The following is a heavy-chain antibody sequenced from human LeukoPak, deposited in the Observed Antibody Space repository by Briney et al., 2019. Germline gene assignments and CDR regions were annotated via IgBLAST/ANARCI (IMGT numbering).Heavy chain of an antibody. V-gene: IGHV3-7*01. CDR3: ARPRYVTSNDY. CDR1: GFSFSNYW. J-gene: IGHJ4*02. Sequence: GGSLRLSCAASGFSFSNYWMSWVRQAPGKGLEWVASIRPDGSEDYYMDSVMGRFTISTDNTENSLYLQMNSLRAEDTAVYYCARPRYVTSNDYWGQGTLVTVSS. CDR2: IRPDGSED. D-gene: IGHD2-21*02.